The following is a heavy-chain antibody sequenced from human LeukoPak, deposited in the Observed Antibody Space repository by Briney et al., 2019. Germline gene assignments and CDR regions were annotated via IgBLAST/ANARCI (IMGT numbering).Heavy chain of an antibody. CDR2: IYSGRST. Sequence: GGSLRLSCAAFGFTVSNNYMSWVRQATGKGLEGGSVIYSGRSTYYADSVKGRFTISKDNSKTTLYLQMNSLRAEDTAVYYCASQSSGLTGWFDPWGQGILLTVSS. V-gene: IGHV3-66*04. CDR3: ASQSSGLTGWFDP. CDR1: GFTVSNNY. D-gene: IGHD3-10*01. J-gene: IGHJ5*02.